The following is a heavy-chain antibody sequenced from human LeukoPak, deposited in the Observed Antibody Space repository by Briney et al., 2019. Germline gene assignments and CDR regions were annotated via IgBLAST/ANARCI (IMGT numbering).Heavy chain of an antibody. CDR1: GFTFTTYA. J-gene: IGHJ6*02. Sequence: GGSLRLSCAASGFTFTTYAMSWVRQAPGKGLEWVATISDGGGATSYTDSVKGRFTISRDNAKNSLYLQLNSLRAEDTAVFYCARLDYYDSSGRYYYGMDVWGQGTTVTVSS. CDR3: ARLDYYDSSGRYYYGMDV. V-gene: IGHV3-23*01. D-gene: IGHD3-22*01. CDR2: ISDGGGAT.